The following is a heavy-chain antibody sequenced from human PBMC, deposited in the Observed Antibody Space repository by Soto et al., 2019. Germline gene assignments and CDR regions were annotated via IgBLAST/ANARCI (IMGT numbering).Heavy chain of an antibody. CDR2: IRDKSDGGTT. CDR3: TTDTWNSPPLYY. D-gene: IGHD1-7*01. J-gene: IGHJ4*02. Sequence: EVHLMESGGGVVKPGGSLRLSCAAPDFTFSNAWMNWVRQTPGKGLEWVGRIRDKSDGGTTDYAAPVQGRFTISIDDSKNLLYLQMNNLKTEDTAVYYCTTDTWNSPPLYYWGQGTLVTVSS. CDR1: DFTFSNAW. V-gene: IGHV3-15*07.